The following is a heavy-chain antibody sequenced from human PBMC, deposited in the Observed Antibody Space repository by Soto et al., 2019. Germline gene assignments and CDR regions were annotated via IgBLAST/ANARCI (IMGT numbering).Heavy chain of an antibody. CDR1: GGSISSGGYY. D-gene: IGHD2-21*02. CDR3: TRDQGYCGGDCHSPNWFDP. V-gene: IGHV4-31*03. Sequence: PSETLSLTCTVSGGSISSGGYYWSWIRQHPGKGLEWIGYIYYSGSTYYNPSLKSRVTISVDTSKNQFSLKLSSVTVADTAVYYCTRDQGYCGGDCHSPNWFDPWGQGTLVTVSS. J-gene: IGHJ5*02. CDR2: IYYSGST.